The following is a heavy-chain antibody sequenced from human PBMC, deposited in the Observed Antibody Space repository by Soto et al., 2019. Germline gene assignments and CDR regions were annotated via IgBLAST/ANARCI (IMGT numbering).Heavy chain of an antibody. CDR3: AKGLDIVATGGFDY. J-gene: IGHJ4*02. D-gene: IGHD5-12*01. Sequence: EVQLVESGGGLVQPGRSLRLSCAASGFTFDDYAMHWVRQAPGKGLEWVSGISYNGVSVGYADSVKGRFTISRDNAKNSLFLHMNSLRAEDTALYYCAKGLDIVATGGFDYWGQGTLVTVSS. V-gene: IGHV3-9*01. CDR1: GFTFDDYA. CDR2: ISYNGVSV.